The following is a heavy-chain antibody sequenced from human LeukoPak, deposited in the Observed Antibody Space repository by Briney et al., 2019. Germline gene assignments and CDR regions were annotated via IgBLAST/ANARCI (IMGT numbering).Heavy chain of an antibody. CDR3: ARGQMPDAFDI. J-gene: IGHJ3*02. Sequence: GSLRLSCAASGFTFGSYSMNWVRQAPGKGLEWLSYINSGSNSINYADSVKGRFIISRDNAKNSLYLQMNSLRAEDTALYYCARGQMPDAFDIWGQGTMVTVSS. CDR1: GFTFGSYS. CDR2: INSGSNSI. V-gene: IGHV3-48*01. D-gene: IGHD2-2*01.